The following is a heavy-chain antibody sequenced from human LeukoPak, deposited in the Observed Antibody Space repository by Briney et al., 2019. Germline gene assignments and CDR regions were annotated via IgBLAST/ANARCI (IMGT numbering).Heavy chain of an antibody. Sequence: GESLKISCKGSGYSFTSYWISWVRQMPGKGLEWMERIDPSDSYTNYSPSFQGHVTISADKSISTAYLQWSSLKASDTAMYYCARRPFCSSTSCYTSWFDPWGQGTLVTVSS. CDR2: IDPSDSYT. CDR3: ARRPFCSSTSCYTSWFDP. J-gene: IGHJ5*02. V-gene: IGHV5-10-1*01. D-gene: IGHD2-2*02. CDR1: GYSFTSYW.